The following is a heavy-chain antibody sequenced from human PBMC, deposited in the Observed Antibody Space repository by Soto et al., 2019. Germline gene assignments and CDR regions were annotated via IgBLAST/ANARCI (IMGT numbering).Heavy chain of an antibody. D-gene: IGHD2-15*01. CDR3: TTGAVEGV. CDR2: IKTKTEGGAT. Sequence: EVQLVESGGGLVKPGGSLRLSCAASDFTISNAWMNCVRQVPGKGLEWVGRIKTKTEGGATDYAAPLKGRFTISRDDSKNTLFLQMNSMKTEDTAVYYCTTGAVEGVWCQGATVTVS. V-gene: IGHV3-15*07. CDR1: DFTISNAW. J-gene: IGHJ6*02.